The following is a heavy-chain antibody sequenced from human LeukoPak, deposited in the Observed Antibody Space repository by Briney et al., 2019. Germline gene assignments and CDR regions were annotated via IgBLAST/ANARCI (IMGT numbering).Heavy chain of an antibody. CDR2: IYYSGST. J-gene: IGHJ2*01. V-gene: IGHV4-59*01. Sequence: SETLSLTCTVSGGSISSYYWSWIRQPPGKGLEWIGYIYYSGSTNYNPSLKSRVTISVDTSKNQFSLKLSSVTAADTAVYYCARDSYDILTGYTTPLDHWGRGTLVTVSS. CDR3: ARDSYDILTGYTTPLDH. D-gene: IGHD3-9*01. CDR1: GGSISSYY.